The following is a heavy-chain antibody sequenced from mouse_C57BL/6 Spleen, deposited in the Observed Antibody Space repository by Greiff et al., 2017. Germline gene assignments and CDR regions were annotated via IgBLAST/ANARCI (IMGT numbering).Heavy chain of an antibody. CDR3: ARDYDYGKDYAMDY. CDR2: IYPGDGDT. Sequence: VQLQQSGPELVKPGASVKISCKASGFAFSSSWMHWVKQRPGKGLEWIGRIYPGDGDTNYTGKFKGKATMTADKSSSTAYMHLSNLTTEDSAVYFSARDYDYGKDYAMDYWGQGTSVTVSS. CDR1: GFAFSSSW. J-gene: IGHJ4*01. V-gene: IGHV1-82*01. D-gene: IGHD2-4*01.